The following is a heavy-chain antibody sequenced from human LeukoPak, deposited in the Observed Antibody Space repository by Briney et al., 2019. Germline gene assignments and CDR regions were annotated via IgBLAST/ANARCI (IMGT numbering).Heavy chain of an antibody. D-gene: IGHD2-2*01. V-gene: IGHV4-39*01. CDR2: VYYSGST. J-gene: IGHJ3*01. CDR1: NGSISSSRYY. CDR3: ARNCSRTTCSGTFDL. Sequence: PSETLSLTCTVSNGSISSSRYYWAWIRQPPGKGLEWIGSVYYSGSTHYNPSQKSRITITVDTSKNQFFLRLSSGTVADTAVYYCARNCSRTTCSGTFDLWGRGTTVTVSS.